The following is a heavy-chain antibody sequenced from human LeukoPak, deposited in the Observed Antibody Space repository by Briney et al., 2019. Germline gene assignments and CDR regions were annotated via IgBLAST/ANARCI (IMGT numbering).Heavy chain of an antibody. V-gene: IGHV4-30-4*01. CDR2: IYYSGST. J-gene: IGHJ4*02. Sequence: SQTLSLTCTVSGGSISSGDYYWSWIRQPPGKGLEWIGYIYYSGSTYYNPSLKSRVTISVDTSKNQFSLKLSSVTAADTAVYYCARADPYSSSFLGYWGQGTLVTVSS. CDR3: ARADPYSSSFLGY. D-gene: IGHD6-6*01. CDR1: GGSISSGDYY.